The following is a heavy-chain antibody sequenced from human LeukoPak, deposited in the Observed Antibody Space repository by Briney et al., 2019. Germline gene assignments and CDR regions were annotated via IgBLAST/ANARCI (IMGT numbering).Heavy chain of an antibody. Sequence: ASVKVSCKASGYNFDKFGIAWVRQAPGQGLEWMGWINTHNGNTKYAQQYQGRVTMTTDTSTSTVYMELRSLRSDDTAVYYCARGRAAGTFWLDYWGQGTLVTVSS. CDR3: ARGRAAGTFWLDY. CDR1: GYNFDKFG. V-gene: IGHV1-18*01. J-gene: IGHJ4*02. CDR2: INTHNGNT. D-gene: IGHD6-13*01.